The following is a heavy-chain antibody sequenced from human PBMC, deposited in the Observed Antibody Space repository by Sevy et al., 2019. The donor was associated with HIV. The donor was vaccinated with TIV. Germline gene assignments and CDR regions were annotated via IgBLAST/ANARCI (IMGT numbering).Heavy chain of an antibody. CDR2: IYSGGST. CDR1: GFTVSSNY. J-gene: IGHJ4*02. Sequence: GGSLRLSCAASGFTVSSNYMSWVRQAPGKGLEWVSVIYSGGSTYYADSVKGRFTISRDNSKNTLYLQMNSLRAEDTAVYYCARVAAMAPPSHILDYWGQGTLVTVSS. D-gene: IGHD5-18*01. CDR3: ARVAAMAPPSHILDY. V-gene: IGHV3-53*01.